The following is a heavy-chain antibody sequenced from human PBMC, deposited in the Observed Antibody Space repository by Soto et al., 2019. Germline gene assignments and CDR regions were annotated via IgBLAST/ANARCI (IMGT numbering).Heavy chain of an antibody. CDR3: AAGCLRRIRDPYACYGMDV. D-gene: IGHD5-18*01. J-gene: IGHJ6*02. V-gene: IGHV1-58*01. CDR1: GFTFTSSA. Sequence: SVKVSCKASGFTFTSSAVQWVRQARGQRLEWIGWIVVGSGNTNYAQKFQERVTITRDMSTSTAYMELSSLRSEDTAVYYCAAGCLRRIRDPYACYGMDVWGQGTTVTVSS. CDR2: IVVGSGNT.